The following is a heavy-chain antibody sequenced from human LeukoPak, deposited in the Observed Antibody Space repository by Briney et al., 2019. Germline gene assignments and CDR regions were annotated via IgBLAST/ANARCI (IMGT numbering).Heavy chain of an antibody. J-gene: IGHJ4*02. CDR1: GFTFSSYA. CDR2: ISYDGSNK. Sequence: GGSLRLSCAASGFTFSSYAMPWVRQAPGKGLEWVAVISYDGSNKYYADSVKGRFTISRDNSKNTLYLQMNSLRAEDTAVYYCARDRGYYDSSGPGHFDCWGQGTLVTVSS. D-gene: IGHD3-22*01. CDR3: ARDRGYYDSSGPGHFDC. V-gene: IGHV3-30-3*01.